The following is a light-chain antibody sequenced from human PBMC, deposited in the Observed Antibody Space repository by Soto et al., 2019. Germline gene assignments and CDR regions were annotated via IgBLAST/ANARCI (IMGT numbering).Light chain of an antibody. V-gene: IGLV2-8*01. CDR3: SSYGGSNIPYV. Sequence: QSVLTQPPSASGSPGQSVTISCTGTSSDIGGYNFVSWYQHHPGKAPKLMIYEVTKRPPGVPDRFSGSKSGNTASLTVSGLQAEDEADYYCSSYGGSNIPYVFGTGTKVTVL. CDR2: EVT. J-gene: IGLJ1*01. CDR1: SSDIGGYNF.